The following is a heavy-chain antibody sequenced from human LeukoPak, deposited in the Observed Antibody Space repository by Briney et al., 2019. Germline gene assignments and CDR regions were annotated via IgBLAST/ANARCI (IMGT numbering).Heavy chain of an antibody. D-gene: IGHD2-2*01. V-gene: IGHV3-23*01. J-gene: IGHJ4*02. CDR2: ISGSGGST. CDR1: GFTFSSYA. CDR3: AKRGSTSCSPCNHFDY. Sequence: PGGSLRLSCAASGFTFSSYAMSWVRQAPGKGLEWVSAISGSGGSTYYADSVKGRFTISRDNSKNTLFLQMNSLRAEDTAIFYCAKRGSTSCSPCNHFDYWGQGTLVTVPS.